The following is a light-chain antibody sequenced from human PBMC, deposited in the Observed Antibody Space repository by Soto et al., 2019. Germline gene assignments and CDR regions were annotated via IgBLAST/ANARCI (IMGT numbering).Light chain of an antibody. CDR2: DAS. V-gene: IGKV1-5*01. CDR3: HKYSSYRHT. Sequence: DIQMTQSPSTLSASVGDRVSITCGASQSISDWLAWYQQKPGEAPKLLIYDASRLESGAPSRFSGRGSGTEFILTISSLQPDDFATYYCHKYSSYRHTFVEGTRLDI. CDR1: QSISDW. J-gene: IGKJ2*01.